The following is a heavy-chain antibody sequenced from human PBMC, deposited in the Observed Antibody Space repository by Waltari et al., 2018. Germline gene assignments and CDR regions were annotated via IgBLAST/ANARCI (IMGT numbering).Heavy chain of an antibody. D-gene: IGHD6-13*01. J-gene: IGHJ4*02. Sequence: QVQLVQSGAEVKKPGASVKVSCKASGYTFTSYAMHWVRQAPGQRLEWMGWINAGNGNTKYSRKFQGRVTITRDTSASTAYMELSSLRSEDTAVYYCASGSSWYIDYWGQGTLVTVSS. CDR2: INAGNGNT. CDR1: GYTFTSYA. V-gene: IGHV1-3*01. CDR3: ASGSSWYIDY.